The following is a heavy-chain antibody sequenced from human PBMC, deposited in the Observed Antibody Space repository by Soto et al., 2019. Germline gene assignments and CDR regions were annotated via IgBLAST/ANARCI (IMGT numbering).Heavy chain of an antibody. D-gene: IGHD6-19*01. Sequence: ASVKVSCKVSGYTLTELSMHWVRQAPGKGLEWMGGFDPEDGETIYAQKFQGRVTMTGDTSTDTAYMELSSLRSEDTAVYYCATSVRHYSSGWTEAFDIWGQGTMVTVSS. CDR3: ATSVRHYSSGWTEAFDI. V-gene: IGHV1-24*01. J-gene: IGHJ3*02. CDR1: GYTLTELS. CDR2: FDPEDGET.